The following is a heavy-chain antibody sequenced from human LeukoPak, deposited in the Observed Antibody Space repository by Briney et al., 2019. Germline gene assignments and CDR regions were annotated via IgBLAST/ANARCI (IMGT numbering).Heavy chain of an antibody. V-gene: IGHV3-23*01. D-gene: IGHD3-3*01. CDR1: GFTFSSYA. J-gene: IGHJ4*02. CDR3: AKDHDNFEAAWSGYYSYYFDY. CDR2: ISGSGGST. Sequence: GGSLRLSCAASGFTFSSYAMSWVRQAPGKGLEWVSAISGSGGSTYYADSVKGRFTISRDNSKNTLYLQMNSLRAEDTAVYYCAKDHDNFEAAWSGYYSYYFDYWGQGTLVTVSS.